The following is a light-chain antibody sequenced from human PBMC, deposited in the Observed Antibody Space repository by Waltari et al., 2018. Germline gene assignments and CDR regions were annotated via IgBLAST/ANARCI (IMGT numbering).Light chain of an antibody. J-gene: IGLJ3*02. CDR1: SSNIGDNS. CDR2: KND. CDR3: ATWDDTFNGPV. V-gene: IGLV1-44*01. Sequence: SVLTPPPSASGPPGPSVTISSSGTSSNIGDNSGTWYHQLPGAAPKLLIYKNDQRPSGVPARFSGSRSGTSASLAISGLQSEDEADFYCATWDDTFNGPVFGGGTKLTVL.